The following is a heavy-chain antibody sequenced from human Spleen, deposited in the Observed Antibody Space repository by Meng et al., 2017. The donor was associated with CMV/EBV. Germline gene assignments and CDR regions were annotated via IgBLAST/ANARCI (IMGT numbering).Heavy chain of an antibody. J-gene: IGHJ4*02. CDR1: GFTFSSYP. V-gene: IGHV3-30*04. CDR3: ARRDDSGGYTYGYFDF. Sequence: GSLRLSCAASGFTFSSYPMHWVRQAPGKGLEWVAVISSDGRNKYYADSVQGRFTISRDNSKSTLYLQMNSLKAEDTAVYYCARRDDSGGYTYGYFDFWGQGTLVTVSS. CDR2: ISSDGRNK. D-gene: IGHD5-18*01.